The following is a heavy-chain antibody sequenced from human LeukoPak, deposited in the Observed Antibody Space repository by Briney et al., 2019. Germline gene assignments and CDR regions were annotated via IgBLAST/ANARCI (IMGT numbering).Heavy chain of an antibody. J-gene: IGHJ6*03. CDR2: IRSKAYGGTT. D-gene: IGHD6-13*01. Sequence: GGSLRLSCTASGFTFGDYAMSWVRQAPGKGLEWVGFIRSKAYGGTTEYAASVKGRFTISRDDSKSIAYLQMNSLKTEDTAVYYCTRVGWSSSWHRKYYYYYYMDVWGKGTTVTVSS. CDR1: GFTFGDYA. V-gene: IGHV3-49*04. CDR3: TRVGWSSSWHRKYYYYYYMDV.